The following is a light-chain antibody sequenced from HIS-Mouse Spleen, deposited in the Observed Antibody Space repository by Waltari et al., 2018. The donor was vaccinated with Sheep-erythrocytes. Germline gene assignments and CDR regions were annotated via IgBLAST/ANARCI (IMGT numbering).Light chain of an antibody. CDR2: EGS. CDR3: CSYAGSSTPWV. Sequence: QSALTQPASVSGSPGQSITISSTGTSSDVGSYNLVSWYQPHPGKAPKLMIYEGSKRPSGVSNRFSGSKSGNTASLTISGLQAEDEADYYCCSYAGSSTPWVFGGGTKLTVL. V-gene: IGLV2-23*01. J-gene: IGLJ3*02. CDR1: SSDVGSYNL.